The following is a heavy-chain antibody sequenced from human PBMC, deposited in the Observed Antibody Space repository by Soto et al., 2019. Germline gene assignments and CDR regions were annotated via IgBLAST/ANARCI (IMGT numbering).Heavy chain of an antibody. CDR2: INPILDST. Sequence: QEQVVQSGPAMKEPGSSVKVSCRASGIMSSGYGFSWVRQAPGQGLEWVGRINPILDSTHYAQNLQDRVSITVDKSTDTAYLEVTSLRLEDTAIYFCATMKRARLDSWGRGTVVTVSS. CDR1: GIMSSGYG. J-gene: IGHJ4*02. V-gene: IGHV1-69*09. D-gene: IGHD6-25*01. CDR3: ATMKRARLDS.